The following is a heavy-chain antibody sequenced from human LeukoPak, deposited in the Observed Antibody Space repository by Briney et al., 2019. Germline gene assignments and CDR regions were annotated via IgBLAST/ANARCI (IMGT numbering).Heavy chain of an antibody. J-gene: IGHJ4*02. D-gene: IGHD3-22*01. CDR1: GFTFSKFW. CDR2: IKQDGTEK. CDR3: ATQSYYYDSSGYYTT. Sequence: GGSLRLSCAASGFTFSKFWMNWVHHTPGKGLEWVASIKQDGTEKYYADSVKGRFTISRDNGKNSLYLQMSSLRAEGTAIYYCATQSYYYDSSGYYTTWGQGTLVTVSS. V-gene: IGHV3-7*01.